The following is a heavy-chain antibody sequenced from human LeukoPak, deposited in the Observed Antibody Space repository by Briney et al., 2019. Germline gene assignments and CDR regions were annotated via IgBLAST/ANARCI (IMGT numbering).Heavy chain of an antibody. CDR1: GFTFSSYW. J-gene: IGHJ6*02. CDR2: INSDGSST. D-gene: IGHD6-13*01. Sequence: GGSLRLSCAASGFTFSSYWMHWVRQAPGKGLVWVSSINSDGSSTSYADSVKGRFTISRDNAKNTLYLQTNSLRAEDTAVYYCARGYSSSWFYYYYYGMDVWGQGTTVTVSS. CDR3: ARGYSSSWFYYYYYGMDV. V-gene: IGHV3-74*01.